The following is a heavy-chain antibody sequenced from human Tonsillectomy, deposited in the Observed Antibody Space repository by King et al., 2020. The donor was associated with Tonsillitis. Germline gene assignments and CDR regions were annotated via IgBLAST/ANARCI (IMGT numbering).Heavy chain of an antibody. CDR2: VGGSGGSI. V-gene: IGHV3-23*04. CDR1: GFTFGSYA. J-gene: IGHJ4*02. CDR3: AKGPSGSYGITSDYFDY. Sequence: EVQLVESGGGLAQPGGSLRLSCAASGFTFGSYAMSWVRQAPGKGLEWVSVVGGSGGSIYYADSVKGRFTISRDNSRNTLYLQMNSLRAEDTALYYCAKGPSGSYGITSDYFDYWGQGTLVTVSS. D-gene: IGHD6-19*01.